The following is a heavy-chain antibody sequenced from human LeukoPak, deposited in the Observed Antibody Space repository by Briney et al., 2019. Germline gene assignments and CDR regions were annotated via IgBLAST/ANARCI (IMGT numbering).Heavy chain of an antibody. J-gene: IGHJ4*02. D-gene: IGHD2-2*01. CDR1: GYSFTSYW. CDR2: IYPGDSDT. Sequence: KAGESLKISCKGSGYSFTSYWIGWVRQMPGKGLEWMGIIYPGDSDTRYSPSFQGQVTISADKSISTAYLQWSSLKASDTAMYYCARHSGTDIVVVPAAEGFDYWGQGTLVTVSS. CDR3: ARHSGTDIVVVPAAEGFDY. V-gene: IGHV5-51*01.